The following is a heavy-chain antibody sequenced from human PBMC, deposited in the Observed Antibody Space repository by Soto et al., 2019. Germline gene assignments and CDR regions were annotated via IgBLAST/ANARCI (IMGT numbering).Heavy chain of an antibody. Sequence: SETLSLTCTVSGGSISSSSYYWGWIRQPSGKGLEWIGSIYYSGSTYYNPSLKSRVTISVDTSKNQFSLKLSSVTAADTAVYYCARLGEGNWFDPWGQGTLVTVSS. J-gene: IGHJ5*02. V-gene: IGHV4-39*01. CDR2: IYYSGST. CDR3: ARLGEGNWFDP. CDR1: GGSISSSSYY.